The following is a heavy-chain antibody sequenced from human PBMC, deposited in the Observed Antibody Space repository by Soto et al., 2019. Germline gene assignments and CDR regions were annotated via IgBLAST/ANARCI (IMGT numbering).Heavy chain of an antibody. V-gene: IGHV1-18*01. D-gene: IGHD3-22*01. CDR2: ISAHSGNT. J-gene: IGHJ2*01. Sequence: QVQLVQSGAEMKKPGASVMVSCKASGYIFTSYAISWVRQAPGQGLEWMGCISAHSGNTKYAQKLQGRVTMSTDTSTSTAYMELRSLRSDDTAVYYCARDQDYYDSSGYYTWYFDLWGRGTLVTVSS. CDR1: GYIFTSYA. CDR3: ARDQDYYDSSGYYTWYFDL.